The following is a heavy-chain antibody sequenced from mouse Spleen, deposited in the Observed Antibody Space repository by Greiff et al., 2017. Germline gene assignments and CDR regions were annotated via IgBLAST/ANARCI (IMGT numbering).Heavy chain of an antibody. CDR1: GYTFTSYW. Sequence: QVHVKQSGAELAKPGASVKMSCKASGYTFTSYWMHWVKQRPGQGLEWIGYINPSTGYTEYNQKFKDKATLTADKSSSTAYMQLSSLTSEDSAVYYCARGGTDYAMDYWGQGTSVTVSS. D-gene: IGHD3-3*01. J-gene: IGHJ4*01. CDR2: INPSTGYT. CDR3: ARGGTDYAMDY. V-gene: IGHV1-7*01.